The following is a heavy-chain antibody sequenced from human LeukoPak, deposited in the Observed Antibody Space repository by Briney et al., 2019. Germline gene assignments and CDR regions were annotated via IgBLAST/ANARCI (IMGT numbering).Heavy chain of an antibody. J-gene: IGHJ4*02. D-gene: IGHD3-10*01. V-gene: IGHV3-74*01. CDR2: INSDGSST. CDR3: ARGSGAYGDLDY. CDR1: GFSVSGNW. Sequence: PGGSLRLSCAASGFSVSGNWMHWVRQAPGKGLVWVSRINSDGSSTNYADSVRGRFTISRDNAKNTVYLQVNSLRVEDTAVYYCARGSGAYGDLDYWGQGTLVTVSS.